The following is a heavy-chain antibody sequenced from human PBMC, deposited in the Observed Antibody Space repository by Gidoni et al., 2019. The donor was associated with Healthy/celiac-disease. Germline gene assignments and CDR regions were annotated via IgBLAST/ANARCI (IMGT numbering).Heavy chain of an antibody. V-gene: IGHV3-30*18. CDR1: GFTFSSYG. J-gene: IGHJ4*02. CDR3: AKGQVVVIRPIDY. CDR2: ISYDGSNK. Sequence: QVQLVESGGGVVQPGRSLRLSCAASGFTFSSYGMHWVRQAPGKGLEWVAVISYDGSNKYYADSVKGRFTISRDNSKNTLYLQMNSLRAEDTAVYYCAKGQVVVIRPIDYWGQGTLVTVSS. D-gene: IGHD3-22*01.